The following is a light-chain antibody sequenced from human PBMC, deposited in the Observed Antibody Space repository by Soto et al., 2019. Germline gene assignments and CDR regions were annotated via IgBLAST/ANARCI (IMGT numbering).Light chain of an antibody. V-gene: IGLV1-40*01. CDR2: GNT. Sequence: QSVLTQPPSVSGAPGQRVTISCTGSSSNIGAGYDVHWYQQLPGTAPKLLIYGNTNRPSGVPDRFSGSKSGTSASLAITGLQAEDEADYYCCSYAGSYTLRVVFGGGTKLTVL. J-gene: IGLJ2*01. CDR3: CSYAGSYTLRVV. CDR1: SSNIGAGYD.